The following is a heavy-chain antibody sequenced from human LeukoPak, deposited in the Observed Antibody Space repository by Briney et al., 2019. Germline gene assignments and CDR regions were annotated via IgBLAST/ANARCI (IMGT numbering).Heavy chain of an antibody. V-gene: IGHV1-2*02. CDR3: ARGRYSYGYSDY. Sequence: ASVKVSCKASGYTFTSYGISWVRQAPGQGLEWMGWINPNSGGTNYAQKFQGRVTMTRDTSISTAYMELSRLRSDDTAVYYCARGRYSYGYSDYWGQGTLVTVSS. CDR2: INPNSGGT. CDR1: GYTFTSYG. J-gene: IGHJ4*02. D-gene: IGHD5-18*01.